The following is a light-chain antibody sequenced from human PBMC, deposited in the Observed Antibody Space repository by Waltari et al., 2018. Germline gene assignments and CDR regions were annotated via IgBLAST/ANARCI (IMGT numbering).Light chain of an antibody. CDR3: MQGTHWPLT. CDR1: QSLVHSDGNTY. J-gene: IGKJ4*01. V-gene: IGKV2-30*02. CDR2: RLS. Sequence: DVVMTQSPLSLPVTLGQPASISCKSSQSLVHSDGNTYLAWLQQRPGQSPRRLIYRLSNRVSGVADRFRASGSGTDFTLNISRVEAEDVGVYCCMQGTHWPLTFGGGTKVEIK.